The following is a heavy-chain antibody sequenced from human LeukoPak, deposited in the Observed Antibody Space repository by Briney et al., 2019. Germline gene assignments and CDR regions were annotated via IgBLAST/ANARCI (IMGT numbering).Heavy chain of an antibody. CDR1: GFTFSSYE. CDR2: ISSSGSTI. CDR3: ARDGGDWYFDL. J-gene: IGHJ2*01. V-gene: IGHV3-48*03. Sequence: GGSLRLSCAASGFTFSSYEMNWVRQAPGKGLEWVSYISSSGSTIYYADSVKGRFTMSRDNAKNSLYLQMNSLRAEDTAVYYCARDGGDWYFDLWGRGTLVTVSS. D-gene: IGHD3-16*01.